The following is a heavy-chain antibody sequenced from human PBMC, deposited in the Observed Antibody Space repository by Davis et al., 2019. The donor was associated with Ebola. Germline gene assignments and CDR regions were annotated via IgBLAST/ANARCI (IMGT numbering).Heavy chain of an antibody. CDR3: ARQESLYGSSDY. CDR1: GYSFTSYW. Sequence: KVSCKGSGYSFTSYWIGWVRQLPGKGLEWTGIIYPGDSDTRYSPSFQGQVTISVDRSTNTAYLQWSSLKASDIAMYYCARQESLYGSSDYWGQGTLVTVSS. D-gene: IGHD2/OR15-2a*01. J-gene: IGHJ4*02. V-gene: IGHV5-51*01. CDR2: IYPGDSDT.